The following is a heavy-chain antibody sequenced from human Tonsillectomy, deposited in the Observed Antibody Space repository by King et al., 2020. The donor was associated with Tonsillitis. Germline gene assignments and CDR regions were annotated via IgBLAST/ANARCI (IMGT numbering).Heavy chain of an antibody. J-gene: IGHJ6*02. V-gene: IGHV3-30*18. CDR2: ISDDGSYK. D-gene: IGHD2/OR15-2a*01. CDR3: VNSGEWMNPEYFYYGMDV. Sequence: VQLVESGGGVVQPGRSLRLSCAAAGFTFSRYGMHWVRQAPGKGLEWVAVISDDGSYKYYADSVKGRFTISRDNSKNTLSLQMHSLRAEDTAVYYCVNSGEWMNPEYFYYGMDVWGQGPTVTVSS. CDR1: GFTFSRYG.